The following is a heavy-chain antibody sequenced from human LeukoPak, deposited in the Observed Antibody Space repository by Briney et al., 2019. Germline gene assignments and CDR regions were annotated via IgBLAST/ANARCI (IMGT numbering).Heavy chain of an antibody. V-gene: IGHV1-2*02. Sequence: ASVKVSCKASGYTFTGYYMHWVRQAPGQGLEWMGWINPNSGGTNYAQKLQGRVTMTTDTSTSTAYMELRSLRSDDTAVYYCASLTYDFWSGYYSPPWYWGQGTLVTVSS. CDR3: ASLTYDFWSGYYSPPWY. CDR2: INPNSGGT. CDR1: GYTFTGYY. J-gene: IGHJ4*02. D-gene: IGHD3-3*01.